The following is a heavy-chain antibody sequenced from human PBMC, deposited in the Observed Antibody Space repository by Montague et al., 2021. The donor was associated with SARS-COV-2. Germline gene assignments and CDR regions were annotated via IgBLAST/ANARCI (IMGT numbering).Heavy chain of an antibody. V-gene: IGHV2-70*11. J-gene: IGHJ4*02. CDR3: ARIRYDILTGYQTLFDY. CDR2: IDWDDDK. CDR1: GFSLSTSGIC. Sequence: PALVKPSQTLTLTCTFSGFSLSTSGICVSWIRQPPGKALEWLARIDWDDDKYYSTSLKTRPTISKDTSKNQVVLTMTNMDPVDTATYYCARIRYDILTGYQTLFDYWGQGTLVTVSS. D-gene: IGHD3-9*01.